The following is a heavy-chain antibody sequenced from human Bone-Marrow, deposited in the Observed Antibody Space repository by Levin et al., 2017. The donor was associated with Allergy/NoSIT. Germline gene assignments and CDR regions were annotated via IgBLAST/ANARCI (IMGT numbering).Heavy chain of an antibody. V-gene: IGHV3-23*01. Sequence: LSLTCAASGFPFDDYAMNWVRQAPGKGLEWVSAISYSGVNTYYADSVKGRLTISRDNSKNTLYLHMNSLRAEDTAVYYCAKARGYSYDYAMDVWGQGTTVTVSS. D-gene: IGHD5-18*01. CDR3: AKARGYSYDYAMDV. CDR2: ISYSGVNT. CDR1: GFPFDDYA. J-gene: IGHJ6*02.